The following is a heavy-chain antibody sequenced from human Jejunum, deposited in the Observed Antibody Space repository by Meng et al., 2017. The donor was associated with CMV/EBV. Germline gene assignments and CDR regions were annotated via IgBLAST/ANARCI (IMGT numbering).Heavy chain of an antibody. Sequence: KEAGPGPGKPSETLSLTCTVSGGSISVTSYDWVWIRQPPGKGLEWIGGVYYSGNTYYNPSLKSRVTLSVDTSKNQFSLKLNSVTAADTAVYHCARDALREGYFDLWGRGTLVTVSS. D-gene: IGHD4-17*01. J-gene: IGHJ2*01. CDR2: VYYSGNT. V-gene: IGHV4-39*07. CDR3: ARDALREGYFDL. CDR1: GGSISVTSYD.